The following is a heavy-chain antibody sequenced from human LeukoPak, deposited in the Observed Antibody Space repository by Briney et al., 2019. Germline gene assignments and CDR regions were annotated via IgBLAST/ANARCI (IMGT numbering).Heavy chain of an antibody. CDR2: LSSSGLSP. J-gene: IGHJ3*02. CDR3: TKAGPDTYAFDI. CDR1: GFSFNNYA. D-gene: IGHD2/OR15-2a*01. Sequence: GGSLRLSCAGSGFSFNNYAMYWGRQAPAKGLEWVSALSSSGLSPYYADSVKGRFSISRDISKNTLYLQMNSLRAEDTAVYYCTKAGPDTYAFDIWGQGTMVTVSS. V-gene: IGHV3-23*01.